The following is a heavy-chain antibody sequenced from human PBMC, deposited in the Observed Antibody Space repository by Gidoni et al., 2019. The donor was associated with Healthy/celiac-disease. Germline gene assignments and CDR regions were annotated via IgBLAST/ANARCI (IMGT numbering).Heavy chain of an antibody. CDR3: AIGTARYSSSWYPYFDY. J-gene: IGHJ4*02. Sequence: QVQLQQWGAGLLKPSETVSLTCAVSGGSFSGYYWRWIRQPPGKGLDWIGEINHSCRTNYNPSLKSRATRSVDTSKNQFSLKLSSVHAADTAVYYWAIGTARYSSSWYPYFDYWGQGTLVTVSS. V-gene: IGHV4-34*01. D-gene: IGHD6-13*01. CDR2: INHSCRT. CDR1: GGSFSGYY.